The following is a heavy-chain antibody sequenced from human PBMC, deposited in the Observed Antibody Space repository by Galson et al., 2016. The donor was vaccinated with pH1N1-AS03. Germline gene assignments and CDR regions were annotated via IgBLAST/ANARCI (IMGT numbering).Heavy chain of an antibody. CDR3: ARAEFRNDEGAFDI. CDR2: FFSSGTT. CDR1: GGSISISSGYHY. D-gene: IGHD1-1*01. Sequence: TLSLTCSVSGGSISISSGYHYWSWIRQPAGRELEWIGHFFSSGTTNYNPPLKGRVAISVDTSNTQFSLKLNSVTAADAAVYYCARAEFRNDEGAFDIWGQGTIVTVSS. V-gene: IGHV4-61*09. J-gene: IGHJ3*02.